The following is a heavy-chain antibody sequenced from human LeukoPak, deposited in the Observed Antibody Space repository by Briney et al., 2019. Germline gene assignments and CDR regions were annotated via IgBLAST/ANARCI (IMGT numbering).Heavy chain of an antibody. CDR3: ARLGATTLFDY. J-gene: IGHJ4*02. Sequence: SQTLSLTCTVSGGSISSGDYYWSWIRQPPGKGLEWIGYIFYSGSTYYNPSLKSRVTISVDTSKNQFSLKLSSVTAADTAVYYCARLGATTLFDYWGQGTLVTVSS. V-gene: IGHV4-30-4*01. CDR2: IFYSGST. D-gene: IGHD1-26*01. CDR1: GGSISSGDYY.